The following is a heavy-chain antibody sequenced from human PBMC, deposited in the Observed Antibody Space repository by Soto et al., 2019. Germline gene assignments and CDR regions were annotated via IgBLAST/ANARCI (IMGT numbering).Heavy chain of an antibody. J-gene: IGHJ3*02. CDR2: MNPNSGNT. CDR3: ARTYCSGGSCYFAPQAFDI. V-gene: IGHV1-8*02. D-gene: IGHD2-15*01. Sequence: ASVKVSCKASGYTFTSYDINWVRQATGQGLEWMGWMNPNSGNTGYAQKFQGRVTMTRNTSISTAYMELSSLRSADTAVYYCARTYCSGGSCYFAPQAFDIWGQGTMVTVSS. CDR1: GYTFTSYD.